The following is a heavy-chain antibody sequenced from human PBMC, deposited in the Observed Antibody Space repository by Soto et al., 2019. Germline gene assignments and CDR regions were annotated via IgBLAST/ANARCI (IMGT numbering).Heavy chain of an antibody. Sequence: GGSLRLSCAASAFTFSSYSMNWVRQAPGKGLEWVSYISSSSTFIYYAASVKGRFTISRDNAKNSLYLQMDSLRAEDTAVYYCAREKGIGYCSGGSCYERPNAFDIWGQGTMVTVSS. V-gene: IGHV3-48*01. D-gene: IGHD2-15*01. CDR3: AREKGIGYCSGGSCYERPNAFDI. CDR2: ISSSSTFI. CDR1: AFTFSSYS. J-gene: IGHJ3*02.